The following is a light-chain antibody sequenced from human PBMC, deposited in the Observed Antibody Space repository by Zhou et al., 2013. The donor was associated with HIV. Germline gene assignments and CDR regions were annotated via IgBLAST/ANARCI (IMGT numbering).Light chain of an antibody. J-gene: IGKJ4*01. CDR3: QQANSFPLT. V-gene: IGKV1-13*02. CDR1: QGISSA. Sequence: AIQLTQSPSSLSASVGDRVTITCRASQGISSALAWYQQKPGKAPKLLIYDASSLESGVPSRFSGSGSGTEFTLTISSLQREDFATYYCQQANSFPLTFGGGTTVDLK. CDR2: DAS.